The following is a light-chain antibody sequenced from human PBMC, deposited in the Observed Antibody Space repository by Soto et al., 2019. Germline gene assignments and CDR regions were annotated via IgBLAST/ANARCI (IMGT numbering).Light chain of an antibody. V-gene: IGKV3-20*01. CDR2: GAS. CDR1: QSVGSSY. J-gene: IGKJ3*01. Sequence: EIVLTQSPGTLSLSPGERATLSCRASQSVGSSYLAWYQQKPGQAPRVLIYGASSRATGIPDRFSGSGSGTDFTLTISRLEPEDFAVYHCQQYATSPFTFGPGTKVDIK. CDR3: QQYATSPFT.